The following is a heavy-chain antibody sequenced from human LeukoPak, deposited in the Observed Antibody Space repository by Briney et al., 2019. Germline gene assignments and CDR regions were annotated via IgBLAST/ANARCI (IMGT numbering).Heavy chain of an antibody. CDR2: ISVNGGAM. J-gene: IGHJ2*01. CDR1: GFTFRSYA. CDR3: ARKTDRLGAVGRDRYFDL. Sequence: GGSLRLSCAASGFTFRSYAMSWVRQAPGKGLEWMSYISVNGGAMHYADSVRGRFTTSRDDAKNSLYLHMNSLRVEDTAIYYCARKTDRLGAVGRDRYFDLWGRGTLITVSS. D-gene: IGHD6-13*01. V-gene: IGHV3-48*03.